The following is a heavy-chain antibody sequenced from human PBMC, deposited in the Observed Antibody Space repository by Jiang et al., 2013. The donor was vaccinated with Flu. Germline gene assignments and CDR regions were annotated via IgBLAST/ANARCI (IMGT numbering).Heavy chain of an antibody. CDR1: GDSVSSNSAA. D-gene: IGHD3-22*01. Sequence: TLSVTCAISGDSVSSNSAAWNWIRQSPSRGLEWLGRTYYRSKWYNDYAVSVKSRITINADTSKNQFSLQLNSVTPEDTAVYYCAREVLPWLFAYFDYWGQGTLVTVSS. V-gene: IGHV6-1*01. CDR2: TYYRSKWYN. J-gene: IGHJ4*02. CDR3: AREVLPWLFAYFDY.